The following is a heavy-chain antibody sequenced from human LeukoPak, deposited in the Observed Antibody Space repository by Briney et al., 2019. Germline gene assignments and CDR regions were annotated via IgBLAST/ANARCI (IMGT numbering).Heavy chain of an antibody. J-gene: IGHJ6*03. CDR2: ISGSGGST. CDR3: AKVSRDIVVVPAARPPADYYYYYYMDV. CDR1: GFTFSSYA. V-gene: IGHV3-23*01. D-gene: IGHD2-2*01. Sequence: GGSLRLSCAASGFTFSSYAMIWVRQAPGKGLIWVSGISGSGGSTYYADSVKGRFTISRDNSKSTLYLQITGLRVEDTAVYYCAKVSRDIVVVPAARPPADYYYYYYMDVWGKGTTVTVSS.